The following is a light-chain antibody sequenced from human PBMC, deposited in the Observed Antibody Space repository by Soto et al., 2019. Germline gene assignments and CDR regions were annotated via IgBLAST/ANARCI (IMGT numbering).Light chain of an antibody. J-gene: IGKJ4*01. CDR2: VAS. CDR1: QDINSW. V-gene: IGKV1D-16*01. Sequence: DVQMTQSPSSLSASVGDRVTITCRASQDINSWLAWYQQKPGKAPKSLIYVASSLQTGVPLRFSGSGSGTVFTLTISSLQPEDSATYYCQHYHIYPLTFSGGTKVEIK. CDR3: QHYHIYPLT.